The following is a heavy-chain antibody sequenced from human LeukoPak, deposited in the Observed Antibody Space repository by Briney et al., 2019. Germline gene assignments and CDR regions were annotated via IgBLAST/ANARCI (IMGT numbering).Heavy chain of an antibody. CDR1: TDSISPYY. CDR2: IHYSGST. V-gene: IGHV4-59*01. J-gene: IGHJ5*02. D-gene: IGHD2/OR15-2a*01. Sequence: SETLSLTCTVSTDSISPYYWSWLRQSPGKGLEWMGYIHYSGSTNYNPSLKSRVTISVNTSKKQFSLKLSSVTAADTAVYYCARVDRYTTFYESGNFHIGGWFDPWGQGSLVTVSS. CDR3: ARVDRYTTFYESGNFHIGGWFDP.